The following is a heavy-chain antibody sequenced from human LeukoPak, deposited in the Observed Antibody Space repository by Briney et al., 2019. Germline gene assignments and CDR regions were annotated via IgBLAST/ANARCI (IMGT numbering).Heavy chain of an antibody. CDR2: ISYDGSNK. CDR3: AGGGVMPDY. D-gene: IGHD3-16*01. J-gene: IGHJ4*02. Sequence: GGSLRLSCAASGFTFSNYAMHWVRQAPGKGLEWVAVISYDGSNKYYADSVKGRFTISRDNSKNTLYLQMNSLRAEDTAAYYCAGGGVMPDYWGQGTLVTVSS. V-gene: IGHV3-30*01. CDR1: GFTFSNYA.